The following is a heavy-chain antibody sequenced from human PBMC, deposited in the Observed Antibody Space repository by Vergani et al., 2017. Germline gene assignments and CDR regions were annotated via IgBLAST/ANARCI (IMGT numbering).Heavy chain of an antibody. V-gene: IGHV4-34*01. Sequence: QVQLQQWGAGLLKPSETLSLTCAVYGGSFSGYYWSWIRQPPGKGLEWIGEINHSGSTNYNPSLKSRVTISVDTSKNQFSLKLSSVTAADTAVYYCARSVDTAMGFDYWGQGTLVTGSS. J-gene: IGHJ4*02. CDR3: ARSVDTAMGFDY. CDR1: GGSFSGYY. D-gene: IGHD5-18*01. CDR2: INHSGST.